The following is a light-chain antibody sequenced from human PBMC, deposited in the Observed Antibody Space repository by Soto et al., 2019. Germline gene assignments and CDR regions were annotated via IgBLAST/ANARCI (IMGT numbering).Light chain of an antibody. Sequence: EIVLKQSPGTLSLSPGERATLSCRASQSFSNNYLAWYQQKPGQAPRLLIYGASSRATGIPDRFSGSGSGTDFTLTISRLEPEDLAVYYCQQYRYSRTFGQGTKVEIK. CDR1: QSFSNNY. CDR2: GAS. J-gene: IGKJ1*01. V-gene: IGKV3-20*01. CDR3: QQYRYSRT.